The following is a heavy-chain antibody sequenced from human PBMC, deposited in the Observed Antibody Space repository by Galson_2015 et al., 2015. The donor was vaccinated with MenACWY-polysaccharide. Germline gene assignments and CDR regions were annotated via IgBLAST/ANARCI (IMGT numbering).Heavy chain of an antibody. CDR1: GGSISSYY. Sequence: SETLSLTCTVSGGSISSYYWSWIRQPPGKGLEWIGYIYYSGSTNYNPSLKSRVTISVDTSKNQFSLKLSSVTAADTAVYYCARGSGWYRAYYYGMDVWGQGTTVTVSS. J-gene: IGHJ6*02. D-gene: IGHD6-19*01. V-gene: IGHV4-59*01. CDR2: IYYSGST. CDR3: ARGSGWYRAYYYGMDV.